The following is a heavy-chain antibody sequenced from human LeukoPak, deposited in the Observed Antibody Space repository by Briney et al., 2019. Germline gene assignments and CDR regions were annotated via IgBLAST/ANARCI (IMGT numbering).Heavy chain of an antibody. J-gene: IGHJ5*02. D-gene: IGHD6-6*01. CDR2: IYYSGST. V-gene: IGHV4-59*06. Sequence: SETLSLTCTVSGGSISSYYWSWIRQPPGKGLEWIGYIYYSGSTYYNPSLKSRVTISVDTSKNQFSLKLSSVTAADTAVYYCASFLIAARSWFDPWGQGTLVTVSS. CDR3: ASFLIAARSWFDP. CDR1: GGSISSYY.